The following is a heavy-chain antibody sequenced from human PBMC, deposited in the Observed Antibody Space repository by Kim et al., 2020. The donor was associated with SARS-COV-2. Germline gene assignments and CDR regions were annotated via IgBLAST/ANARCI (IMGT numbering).Heavy chain of an antibody. V-gene: IGHV3-21*01. Sequence: GGSLRLSCAASGFIFTDYSMNWVRQAPGRGLEWISSISDWSAYINYAGSVRGRFTISRDNAKNSLYLQLNDLREVDTAVYYCARDLVPAAVAGLDVWGQG. CDR3: ARDLVPAAVAGLDV. J-gene: IGHJ6*02. CDR2: ISDWSAYI. D-gene: IGHD2-2*01. CDR1: GFIFTDYS.